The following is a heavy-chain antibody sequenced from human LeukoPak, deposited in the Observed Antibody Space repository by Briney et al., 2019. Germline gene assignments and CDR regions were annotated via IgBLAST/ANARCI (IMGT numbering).Heavy chain of an antibody. V-gene: IGHV3-20*04. CDR2: INWNGGST. CDR1: GFTFDDYG. Sequence: PGGSLRLSCAASGFTFDDYGMSWVRQAPGKGLEWVSGINWNGGSTGYADSVKGRFTISRDNAKNSLYLQMNSLRAEDTALYYCARANYYGSGSYYKHYYYYYMDVWGKGTTVTVSS. D-gene: IGHD3-10*01. J-gene: IGHJ6*03. CDR3: ARANYYGSGSYYKHYYYYYMDV.